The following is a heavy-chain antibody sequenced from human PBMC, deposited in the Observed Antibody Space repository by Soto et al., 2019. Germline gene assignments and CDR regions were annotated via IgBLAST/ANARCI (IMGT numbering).Heavy chain of an antibody. CDR3: ARAFGQEWSTDAFGI. J-gene: IGHJ3*02. CDR1: GYTLTSYD. V-gene: IGHV1-8*01. D-gene: IGHD3-3*01. CDR2: MNPNSGNT. Sequence: ASVKVSCKASGYTLTSYDINWVRQATGQGLEWMGWMNPNSGNTGYAQKCQGRVNMTRNTYISTAYRELSRLRAEDRAVYYCARAFGQEWSTDAFGIWSQGTMVTVSS.